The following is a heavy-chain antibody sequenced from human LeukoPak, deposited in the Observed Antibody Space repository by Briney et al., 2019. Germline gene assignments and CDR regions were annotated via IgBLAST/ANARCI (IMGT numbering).Heavy chain of an antibody. J-gene: IGHJ5*02. D-gene: IGHD1-26*01. CDR2: INHSGST. CDR1: GGSFSGYY. Sequence: LETLSLTCAVYGGSFSGYYWSWIRQPPGKGLEWIGEINHSGSTNYNPSLKSRVTISVDTSKNQFSLKLSSVTAADTAVYYCARGLTGESGSYLIWFDPWGQGTLVTVSS. V-gene: IGHV4-34*01. CDR3: ARGLTGESGSYLIWFDP.